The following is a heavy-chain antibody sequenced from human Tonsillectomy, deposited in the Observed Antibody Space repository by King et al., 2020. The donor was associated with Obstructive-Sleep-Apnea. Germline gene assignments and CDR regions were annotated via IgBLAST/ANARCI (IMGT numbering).Heavy chain of an antibody. V-gene: IGHV4-30-2*01. CDR2: IYHSGST. CDR3: ARGSEWFGEFLPNWFDP. J-gene: IGHJ5*02. CDR1: GGSISSGGYS. Sequence: QLQESGSGLVKPSQTLSLTCAVSGGSISSGGYSWSWIRQPPGKGLEWIGYIYHSGSTYYNPSLKSRVTISVDRSKNQFSLKLSSVTAADTAVYYCARGSEWFGEFLPNWFDPWGQGTLVTVSS. D-gene: IGHD3-10*01.